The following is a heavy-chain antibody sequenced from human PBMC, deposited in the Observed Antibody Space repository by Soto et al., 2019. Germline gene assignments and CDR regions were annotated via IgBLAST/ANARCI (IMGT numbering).Heavy chain of an antibody. CDR3: AGDDIRSRGLDP. Sequence: QVQLQESGPGLVKPSQTLSLTCTVSGGSISSGGYYWSWIRQHPGKVLEWIGYIYYSGRTYYNPSLKSRVTISVDTSKNQFSLKLSSVTAADTAVYDCAGDDIRSRGLDPWGQGTLVTVSS. D-gene: IGHD5-12*01. J-gene: IGHJ5*02. CDR2: IYYSGRT. V-gene: IGHV4-31*03. CDR1: GGSISSGGYY.